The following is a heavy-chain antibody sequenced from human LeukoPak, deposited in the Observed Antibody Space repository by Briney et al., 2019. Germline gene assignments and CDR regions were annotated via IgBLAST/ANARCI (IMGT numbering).Heavy chain of an antibody. V-gene: IGHV3-23*01. CDR3: AKTTTGHSSGRYPGWPVDY. Sequence: PGGSLRLSCAASGFTFNNYAVSWVRQAPGKGLEWVSAISGSGGGTYYADSVKGRFTISRDNSKNTLYLQMSSLSTEDTAVYYCAKTTTGHSSGRYPGWPVDYWGQGTLVSVSS. CDR2: ISGSGGGT. CDR1: GFTFNNYA. D-gene: IGHD6-19*01. J-gene: IGHJ4*02.